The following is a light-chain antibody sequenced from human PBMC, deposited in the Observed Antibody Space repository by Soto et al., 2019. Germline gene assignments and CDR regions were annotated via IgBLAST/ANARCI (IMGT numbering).Light chain of an antibody. CDR3: QQSYSTPRT. V-gene: IGKV1-39*01. CDR1: QSISTY. J-gene: IGKJ1*01. Sequence: DIQMTQSPSSLSASLGGRVTITCRASQSISTYLNWYQQKPGKAHKLLIYAASSLQSGVPSRFSGSGSGTDFTLDISSLQPEDFATYYCQQSYSTPRTFGPGTKVEIK. CDR2: AAS.